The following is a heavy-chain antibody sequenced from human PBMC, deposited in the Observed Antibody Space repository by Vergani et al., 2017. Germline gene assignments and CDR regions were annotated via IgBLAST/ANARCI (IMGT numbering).Heavy chain of an antibody. Sequence: QVQLVGSGGGVVQPGMSLRLSCAASGFTFSSYGMHWVRQAPGKGLEWVALISYDGSNKYHADSVKGRFTISRDNSKNTLYLQMNSLRAEDTAVYYCASPNYGGKGGYDYWGQGTLVTVSS. J-gene: IGHJ4*02. CDR2: ISYDGSNK. CDR1: GFTFSSYG. V-gene: IGHV3-30*03. CDR3: ASPNYGGKGGYDY. D-gene: IGHD4-23*01.